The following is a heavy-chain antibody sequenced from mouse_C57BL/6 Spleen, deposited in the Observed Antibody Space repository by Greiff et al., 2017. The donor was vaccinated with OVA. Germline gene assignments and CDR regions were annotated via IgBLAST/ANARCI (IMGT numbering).Heavy chain of an antibody. CDR3: ARGATVAYYYAMDY. V-gene: IGHV1-19*01. Sequence: EVKLQESGPVLVKPGASVKMSCKASGYTFTDYYMNWVKQSHGKSLEWIGVINPYNGGTSYNQKFKGKATLTVDKSSSTAYMELNSLTSEDSAVYYCARGATVAYYYAMDYWGQGTSVTVSS. J-gene: IGHJ4*01. CDR2: INPYNGGT. D-gene: IGHD1-1*01. CDR1: GYTFTDYY.